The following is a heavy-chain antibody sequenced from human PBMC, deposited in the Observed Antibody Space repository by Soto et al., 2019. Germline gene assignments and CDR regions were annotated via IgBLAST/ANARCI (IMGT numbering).Heavy chain of an antibody. CDR1: GGSISSYY. CDR3: ARHQAVAHSSELDY. CDR2: IYYSGST. J-gene: IGHJ4*02. V-gene: IGHV4-59*08. D-gene: IGHD6-19*01. Sequence: PSETLSLTCTVSGGSISSYYWSWIRQPPGKGLEWIGYIYYSGSTNYNPSLKSRVTISVDTSKNQFSLKLSSVTAADTAVYYCARHQAVAHSSELDYSGQGSLVTVSS.